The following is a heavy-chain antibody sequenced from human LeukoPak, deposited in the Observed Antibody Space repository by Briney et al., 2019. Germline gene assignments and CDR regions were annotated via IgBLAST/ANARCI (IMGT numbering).Heavy chain of an antibody. Sequence: SETLSLTCTVSGGSISSYYWSWIRQPPGKGLEWIGYIYYSGSTNYNPSLKSRVTISVDTSKNQFSLKLSSVTAADTAVYYCASASGYASYWGQGTLVTVSS. V-gene: IGHV4-59*01. D-gene: IGHD5-12*01. CDR3: ASASGYASY. CDR2: IYYSGST. CDR1: GGSISSYY. J-gene: IGHJ4*02.